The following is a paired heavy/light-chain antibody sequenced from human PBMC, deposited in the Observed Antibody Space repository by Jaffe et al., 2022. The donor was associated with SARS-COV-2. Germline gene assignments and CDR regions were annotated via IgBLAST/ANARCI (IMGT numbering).Light chain of an antibody. V-gene: IGKV1-5*03. J-gene: IGKJ4*01. CDR3: QQYSSYSLT. Sequence: DIQMTQSPSTLSASVGDTVTITCRASQSISSWLAWYQQKPGKAPKLLMYKASSLESGVPSRFSGSGSGTEFTLTISSLQPDDFATYYCQQYSSYSLTFGGGTKVEIK. CDR1: QSISSW. CDR2: KAS.
Heavy chain of an antibody. CDR3: VKQRASGWKLLDY. V-gene: IGHV3-23*01. CDR2: IVGSGGST. D-gene: IGHD6-19*01. J-gene: IGHJ4*02. Sequence: EVQLLESGGVLVQPGGSLRLSCAASGFTFSSYGMSWVRQAPGKGLEWVSAIVGSGGSTYYADSVKGRFTISRDNSKDTLYLQMDSLRADDTAVYFCVKQRASGWKLLDYWGQGTLVTVSS. CDR1: GFTFSSYG.